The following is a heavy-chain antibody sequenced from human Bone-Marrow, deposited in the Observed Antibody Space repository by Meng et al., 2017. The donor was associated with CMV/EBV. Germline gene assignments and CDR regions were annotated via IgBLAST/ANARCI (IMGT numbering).Heavy chain of an antibody. Sequence: QITFKESDPPLLNPPQTLTLTFPISRFSLNTTGVGVGWIRQSPGKALEWLALISWEDVKEYSPSLNTRLTITKDTSKNQVLLTMTTMDPVDTATYYCARGGFSYGLLWFDPWGQGALVTVSS. CDR3: ARGGFSYGLLWFDP. J-gene: IGHJ5*02. V-gene: IGHV2-5*02. D-gene: IGHD5-18*01. CDR2: ISWEDVK. CDR1: RFSLNTTGVG.